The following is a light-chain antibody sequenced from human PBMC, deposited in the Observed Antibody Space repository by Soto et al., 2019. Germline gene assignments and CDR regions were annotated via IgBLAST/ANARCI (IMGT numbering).Light chain of an antibody. CDR2: RTS. V-gene: IGKV3-15*01. J-gene: IGKJ1*01. Sequence: EIVMTQSPATLSVSPGERATLSCRASQSISSNLAWYQQKPGQAPRLLMFRTSSGATGFPARFSGTGSGTEFTLTISSLQSEDFALYYCQQYNDWPLTFGQGPRWIS. CDR1: QSISSN. CDR3: QQYNDWPLT.